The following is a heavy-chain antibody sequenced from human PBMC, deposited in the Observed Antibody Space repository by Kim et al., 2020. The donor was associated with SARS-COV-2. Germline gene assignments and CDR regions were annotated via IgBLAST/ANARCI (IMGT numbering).Heavy chain of an antibody. D-gene: IGHD1-26*01. CDR2: IWYDGSNK. V-gene: IGHV3-33*01. Sequence: GGSLRLSCAASGFTFSSYGMHWVRQAPGKGLEWVAVIWYDGSNKYYADSVKGRFTISRDNSKNTLYLQMNSLRAEDTAVYYCARDPAYSGSYSGNYYYYGMDVWGQGTTVTVSS. J-gene: IGHJ6*02. CDR3: ARDPAYSGSYSGNYYYYGMDV. CDR1: GFTFSSYG.